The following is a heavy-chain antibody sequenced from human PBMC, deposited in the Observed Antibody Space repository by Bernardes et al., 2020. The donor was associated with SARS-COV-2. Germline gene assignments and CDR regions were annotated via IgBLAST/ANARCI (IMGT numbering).Heavy chain of an antibody. Sequence: GGSLKISCKSSGYTFIDYWIGWVRQVPGKGLEWRGLNYPGDSDTRYSPSFQGQVTISADKFIRTAHLQWSSLKASDTAMYYCARGARDSTTVTTNYFDYWGQGTLVTVSS. J-gene: IGHJ4*02. CDR1: GYTFIDYW. CDR2: NYPGDSDT. CDR3: ARGARDSTTVTTNYFDY. D-gene: IGHD4-17*01. V-gene: IGHV5-51*01.